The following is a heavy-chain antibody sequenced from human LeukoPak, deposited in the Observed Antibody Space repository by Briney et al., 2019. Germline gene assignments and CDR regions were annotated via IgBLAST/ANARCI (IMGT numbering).Heavy chain of an antibody. J-gene: IGHJ4*02. Sequence: GGSLRLSCAASGFTSSSYEMNWVRQAPGKGLEWVSYISSSGSTIYYADSVKGRFTISRDNAKNSLYLQMNSLRAEDTAVYYCARGLATPGADYWGQGTLVTVSS. CDR3: ARGLATPGADY. V-gene: IGHV3-48*03. CDR2: ISSSGSTI. CDR1: GFTSSSYE. D-gene: IGHD5-12*01.